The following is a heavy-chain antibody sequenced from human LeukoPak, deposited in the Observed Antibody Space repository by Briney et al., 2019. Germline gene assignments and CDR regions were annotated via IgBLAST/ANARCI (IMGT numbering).Heavy chain of an antibody. Sequence: SGTLSLTCTVSNGFISTRGFYWGWIRQPPGKGLEWIGKIYYYGSTYYNPSLKSRVTISLDMSKNRFSLKLSSVTAADTAVYYCARETELGYCSGGSCYIGAFDIWGQGTMVTVSS. J-gene: IGHJ3*02. V-gene: IGHV4-39*02. CDR2: IYYYGST. CDR3: ARETELGYCSGGSCYIGAFDI. D-gene: IGHD2-15*01. CDR1: NGFISTRGFY.